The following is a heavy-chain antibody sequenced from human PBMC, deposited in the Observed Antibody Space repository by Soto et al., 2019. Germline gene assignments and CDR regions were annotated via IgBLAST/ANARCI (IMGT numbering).Heavy chain of an antibody. D-gene: IGHD3-22*01. CDR1: GDTFSSYA. CDR3: ARDGSGYRSRASPMDV. CDR2: IIPIFGTA. V-gene: IGHV1-69*01. J-gene: IGHJ6*02. Sequence: QVQLVQSGAEVKKPGSSVTVSCTASGDTFSSYAISWVRQAPGHGLEWMGGIIPIFGTANYAQKFKGRVTITSDESTSTAYMELSSLRSEDTAVYYCARDGSGYRSRASPMDVWGQGTTVTVSS.